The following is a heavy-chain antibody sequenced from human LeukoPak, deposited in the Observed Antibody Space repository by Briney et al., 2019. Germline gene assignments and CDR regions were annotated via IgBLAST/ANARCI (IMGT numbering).Heavy chain of an antibody. Sequence: PGGSLRLSCAASGFTFSSYGMHWVRQAPGKGLEWVAFIRYDGSNKYYADSVKGRFTISRDNSKNTLYLQMNSLRAEDTAVYYCAKDSPYCSSTSCYEGGGYWGQGTLVTVSS. CDR2: IRYDGSNK. J-gene: IGHJ4*02. D-gene: IGHD2-2*01. V-gene: IGHV3-30*02. CDR3: AKDSPYCSSTSCYEGGGY. CDR1: GFTFSSYG.